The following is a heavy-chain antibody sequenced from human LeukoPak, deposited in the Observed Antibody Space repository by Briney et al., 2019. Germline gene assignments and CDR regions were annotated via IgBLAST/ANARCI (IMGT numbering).Heavy chain of an antibody. CDR1: GFTFSRYW. CDR2: IKQDGSEK. J-gene: IGHJ4*02. V-gene: IGHV3-7*03. D-gene: IGHD6-19*01. Sequence: PGGSLRLSCAASGFTFSRYWMSWVRQAPGKGLEWVANIKQDGSEKYYVDSVKGRFTISRDNAKNSLFLQMNNLRAEDTAVYYCATHSGWRFDYWGQGTLVTVSS. CDR3: ATHSGWRFDY.